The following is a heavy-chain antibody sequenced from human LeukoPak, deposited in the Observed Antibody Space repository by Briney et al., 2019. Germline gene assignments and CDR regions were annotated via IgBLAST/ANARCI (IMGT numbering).Heavy chain of an antibody. CDR1: GDPFKDYW. D-gene: IGHD2-2*01. Sequence: GESLKVSCKGSGDPFKDYWIGWVRQMPGKGLEWMGIILLDDSDTRYSPSFQGKVTISADKSINTAYLQWSSLKASDTAIYYCARQGNRICSNVSCFRYYFDYWGQGTLVTVSS. CDR3: ARQGNRICSNVSCFRYYFDY. V-gene: IGHV5-51*01. CDR2: ILLDDSDT. J-gene: IGHJ4*02.